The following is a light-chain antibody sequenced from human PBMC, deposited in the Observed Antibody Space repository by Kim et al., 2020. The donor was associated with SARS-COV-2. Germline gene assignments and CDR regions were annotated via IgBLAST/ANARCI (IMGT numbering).Light chain of an antibody. J-gene: IGLJ2*01. CDR2: RNN. CDR1: SSNIGSNY. Sequence: QSVLTQPPSASGTPGQRVTISCSGSSSNIGSNYVYWYQQLPGTAPKLLIYRNNQRPSGVPDRFSGSKSGTSASLAISGLRSEDEADYYCAACDDSLSGPGVVFGGGTQLTVL. V-gene: IGLV1-47*01. CDR3: AACDDSLSGPGVV.